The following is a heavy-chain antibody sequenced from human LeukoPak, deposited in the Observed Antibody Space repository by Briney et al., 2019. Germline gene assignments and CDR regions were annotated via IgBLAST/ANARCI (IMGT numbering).Heavy chain of an antibody. J-gene: IGHJ4*02. V-gene: IGHV3-23*01. CDR2: ISGSGGST. CDR3: ATRGVVITYYFDY. CDR1: GFTFSSYA. Sequence: GGSLRLSCTASGFTFSSYAMTWVRQAPRKGLEWVSGISGSGGSTYYADSVKVRFTISRDNSKNTLYLQMNSLRAEDTAVYYCATRGVVITYYFDYWGQGTLVTVSS. D-gene: IGHD3-3*01.